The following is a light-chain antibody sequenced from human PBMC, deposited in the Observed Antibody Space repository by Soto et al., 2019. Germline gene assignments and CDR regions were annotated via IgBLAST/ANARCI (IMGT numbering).Light chain of an antibody. Sequence: QSALTQPPSVSGSPGQSITVSCTGTSSDVGSYNLVSWYQQHPGKAPKLMIYEVSKRPSGVSNRFSGSKSGNTASLTISGLQADDEGDYYCCSNAASTTLIFGGGTKLTVL. CDR3: CSNAASTTLI. CDR2: EVS. CDR1: SSDVGSYNL. J-gene: IGLJ2*01. V-gene: IGLV2-23*02.